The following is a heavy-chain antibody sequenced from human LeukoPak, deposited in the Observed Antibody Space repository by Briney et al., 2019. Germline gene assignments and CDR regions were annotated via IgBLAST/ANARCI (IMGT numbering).Heavy chain of an antibody. Sequence: GASVKVSCKASGGTFSSYAISWVRQAPGQGLEWMGGVIPIFGTANYAQKFQGRVTITADESTSTAYMELSSLRSEDTAVYYCARDLSSGYYYWGQGTLVTVSS. CDR3: ARDLSSGYYY. CDR1: GGTFSSYA. V-gene: IGHV1-69*13. CDR2: VIPIFGTA. D-gene: IGHD3-22*01. J-gene: IGHJ4*02.